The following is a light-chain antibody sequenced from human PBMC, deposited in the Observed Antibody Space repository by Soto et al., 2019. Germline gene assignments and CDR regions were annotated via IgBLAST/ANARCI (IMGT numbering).Light chain of an antibody. V-gene: IGLV2-23*02. J-gene: IGLJ3*02. Sequence: QSVLTQPACVSGCPGESITISCTGTRSDIGSYNSIAWYQQHPGKAPRVMIFEVTQRPSGISNRFSGSKSGYTASLTISGLQAEDEADYFCFAYAGDSTWLFGGGTKVTVL. CDR2: EVT. CDR1: RSDIGSYNS. CDR3: FAYAGDSTWL.